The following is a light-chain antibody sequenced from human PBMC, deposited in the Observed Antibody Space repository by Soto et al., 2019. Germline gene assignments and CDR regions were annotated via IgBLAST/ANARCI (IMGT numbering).Light chain of an antibody. V-gene: IGKV3-20*01. Sequence: EIVLTQSPGTLSLSPGERATLSCKASQSVASRYLAWYQQKPGQAPRLLIYGASSRATGIPDRFSGSGSGTDLTLTISKLEPEDFAVYFCQQYNNSPEYTFGQGTQLEIK. CDR1: QSVASRY. CDR3: QQYNNSPEYT. CDR2: GAS. J-gene: IGKJ2*01.